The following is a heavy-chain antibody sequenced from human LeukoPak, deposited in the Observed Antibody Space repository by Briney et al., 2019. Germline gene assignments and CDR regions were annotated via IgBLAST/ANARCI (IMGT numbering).Heavy chain of an antibody. CDR1: GGSFSGYY. Sequence: SETLSLTCAVSGGSFSGYYWYWIRQPPGKGLEWIGEINHGESTNYNPSLKSRATLSVDTSKNQFSLKLTSVTAADTAVYYCARGRTYYYDTSGYYPSIYYGMDVWGRGTTVIVSS. CDR3: ARGRTYYYDTSGYYPSIYYGMDV. D-gene: IGHD3-22*01. CDR2: INHGEST. V-gene: IGHV4-34*01. J-gene: IGHJ6*02.